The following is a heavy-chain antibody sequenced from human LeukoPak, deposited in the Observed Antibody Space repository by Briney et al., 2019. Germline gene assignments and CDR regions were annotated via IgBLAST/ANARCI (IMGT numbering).Heavy chain of an antibody. CDR2: INPNSGGT. D-gene: IGHD1-26*01. J-gene: IGHJ4*02. V-gene: IGHV1-2*02. CDR1: GYTFIAYY. CDR3: TRDLMETVMWEYDY. Sequence: GASVKVSCKASGYTFIAYYMHWVRQAPGQGLEWMGWINPNSGGTKYSQQFQGRVTMTRDTSISTAYMELSGLRSDDTAVYYCTRDLMETVMWEYDYWGQGTLVTVSS.